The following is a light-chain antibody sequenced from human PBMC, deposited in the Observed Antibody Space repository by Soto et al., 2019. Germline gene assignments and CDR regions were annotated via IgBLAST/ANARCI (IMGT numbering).Light chain of an antibody. J-gene: IGLJ1*01. CDR2: SNN. CDR3: AAWDDSSYV. V-gene: IGLV1-44*01. Sequence: QSALTQPPSASGTPGQRVTISCSGSSSNIGSNTVNWYQQLPGTAPKLLIYSNNQRPSGVPDRFSGSKSGTSASLAISGLQSEDEADYYCAAWDDSSYVFGTGTKLTVL. CDR1: SSNIGSNT.